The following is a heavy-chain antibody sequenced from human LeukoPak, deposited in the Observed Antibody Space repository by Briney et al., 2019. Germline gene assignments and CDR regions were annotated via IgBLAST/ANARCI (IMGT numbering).Heavy chain of an antibody. CDR2: IVVGSGNT. Sequence: ASVKVPCKASGFTFTSSAMQWVRQARGQRLEWIGWIVVGSGNTNYAQKFQERVTITRDMSTSRAYMELSSLRSEDTAVYYCAAVQVGANYYFDYWGQGTLVTVSS. V-gene: IGHV1-58*02. CDR3: AAVQVGANYYFDY. CDR1: GFTFTSSA. J-gene: IGHJ4*02. D-gene: IGHD1-26*01.